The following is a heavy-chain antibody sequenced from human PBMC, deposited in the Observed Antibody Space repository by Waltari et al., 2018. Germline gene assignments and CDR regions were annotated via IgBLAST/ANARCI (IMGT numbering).Heavy chain of an antibody. CDR2: ICPSDSET. D-gene: IGHD6-13*01. J-gene: IGHJ4*02. Sequence: EVQLVQSGAEVKKPGESLKISCKGSGYSFTSYWIGWVRQRPGKGRAGVVIICPSDSETRYSPAFQGQVTISADKSISTAYLQWSSLKASDTAMYYCAVTGYSSSWYYVDYWGQGTLVTVSS. CDR3: AVTGYSSSWYYVDY. CDR1: GYSFTSYW. V-gene: IGHV5-51*01.